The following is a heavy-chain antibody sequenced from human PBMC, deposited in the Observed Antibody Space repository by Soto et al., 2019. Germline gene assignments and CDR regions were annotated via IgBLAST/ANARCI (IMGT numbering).Heavy chain of an antibody. J-gene: IGHJ6*02. V-gene: IGHV4-34*01. CDR3: AKDTMVAAARRGLVV. Sequence: SETLSLTCAVYGGSFSGYYWTWIRQAPGKGLEWIGEINHSGGTNYNSSLKSRVTISVDTSKNQFSLRVSSVTAADTAVYYCAKDTMVAAARRGLVVWGQGTTVTVSS. CDR1: GGSFSGYY. D-gene: IGHD6-13*01. CDR2: INHSGGT.